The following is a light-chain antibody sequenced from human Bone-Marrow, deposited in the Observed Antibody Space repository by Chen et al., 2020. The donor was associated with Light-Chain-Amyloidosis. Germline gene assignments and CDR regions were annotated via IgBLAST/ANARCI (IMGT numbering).Light chain of an antibody. CDR2: DDS. Sequence: SYVLTQPSSLSVAPGQKATLACGGNNIGSTSVHWYQQTPGQAPLLVFYDDSDRPSGIPERLSGSNSGNTATLTISRVEAGDEADYYCQVWDRSSDRPVFGGGTKLTVL. V-gene: IGLV3-21*02. CDR1: NIGSTS. CDR3: QVWDRSSDRPV. J-gene: IGLJ3*02.